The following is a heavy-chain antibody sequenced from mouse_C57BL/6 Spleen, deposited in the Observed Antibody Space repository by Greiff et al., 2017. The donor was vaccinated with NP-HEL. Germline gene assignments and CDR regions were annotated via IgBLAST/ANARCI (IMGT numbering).Heavy chain of an antibody. CDR1: GFNIQDYY. V-gene: IGHV14-1*01. CDR2: IDPEDGDT. D-gene: IGHD1-1*01. J-gene: IGHJ2*01. CDR3: TSTTVVADFDY. Sequence: VQLQQSGAELVRPGASVKLSCTASGFNIQDYYMHWVKQRPEQGLEWIGRIDPEDGDTEYAPKFQGKATMTADTASNTAYLQLSSLTSEDTAVYYCTSTTVVADFDYWGQGTTLTVSS.